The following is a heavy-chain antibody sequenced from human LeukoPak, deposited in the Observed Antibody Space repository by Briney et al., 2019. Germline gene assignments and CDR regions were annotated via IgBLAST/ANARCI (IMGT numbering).Heavy chain of an antibody. J-gene: IGHJ4*02. D-gene: IGHD3-22*01. CDR3: AKDRYDSSEGWIDY. V-gene: IGHV3-30*18. CDR1: GFTFSSYG. CDR2: ISYDGSNK. Sequence: TGGSLSLSCAASGFTFSSYGMHWVRQAPGKGLEWVAVISYDGSNKYYADSVKGRFTISRDNSKNTLYLQMNSLRAEDTAVYYCAKDRYDSSEGWIDYWGQGTLVTVSS.